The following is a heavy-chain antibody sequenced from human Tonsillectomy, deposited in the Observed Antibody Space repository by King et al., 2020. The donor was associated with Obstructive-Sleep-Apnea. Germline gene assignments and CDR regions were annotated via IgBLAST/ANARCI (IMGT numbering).Heavy chain of an antibody. D-gene: IGHD3-10*01. CDR2: ISAYNGNT. Sequence: QLVQSGAEVRKPGASVKVSCKASGYSFTTYGISWLRQAPGQGLEWMGWISAYNGNTNYAPRPQGRVTMTTDTSTSTAYMELRSLGSDDTALYYCARTPAYLGSGIRGRLFDYWGQGTLVTVSS. CDR1: GYSFTTYG. CDR3: ARTPAYLGSGIRGRLFDY. V-gene: IGHV1-18*01. J-gene: IGHJ4*02.